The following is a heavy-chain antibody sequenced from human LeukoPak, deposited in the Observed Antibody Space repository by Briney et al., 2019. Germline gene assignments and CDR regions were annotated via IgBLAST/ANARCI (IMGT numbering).Heavy chain of an antibody. V-gene: IGHV4-30-2*01. CDR1: GGSISSGGYY. J-gene: IGHJ3*02. Sequence: SETLSLTCTVSGGSISSGGYYWSWIRQPPGKGLEWIGYIYHSGSTYYNPSLKSRVTISVDRSKNQFSLKLSSVTAADTAVYYCARLSPLYYDSSGYHDAFDIWGQGTMVTVSS. D-gene: IGHD3-22*01. CDR3: ARLSPLYYDSSGYHDAFDI. CDR2: IYHSGST.